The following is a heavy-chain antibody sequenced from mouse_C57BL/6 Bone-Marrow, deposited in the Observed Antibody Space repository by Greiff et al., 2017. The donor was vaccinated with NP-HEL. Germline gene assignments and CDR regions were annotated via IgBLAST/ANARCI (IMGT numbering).Heavy chain of an antibody. CDR2: IQYSGSP. J-gene: IGHJ1*01. V-gene: IGHV3-1*02. CDR3: ARGGSVVPHWYFDV. CDR1: GYSITSGYN. Sequence: EVKVEESGPDLVKPSQSLSLTCTVTGYSITSGYNWHWIRQFPGNKLEWMGYIQYSGSPNSNPSLKSRISITRDTSKNQFFLQLNSVTTEDTATYYCARGGSVVPHWYFDVWGAGTTVTVSS. D-gene: IGHD1-1*01.